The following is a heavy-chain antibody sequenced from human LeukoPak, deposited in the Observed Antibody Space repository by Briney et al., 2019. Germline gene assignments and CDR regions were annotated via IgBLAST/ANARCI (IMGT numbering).Heavy chain of an antibody. CDR1: GFTFGDYA. CDR2: IRSKAYGGTT. CDR3: TSSYQWEPSDY. Sequence: GGSLRLSCTASGFTFGDYAMSWFRQAPGKGLEWVGFIRSKAYGGTTEYAASVKGRFTISRDDSKSIAYLQMNSLKTEDTAVYFCTSSYQWEPSDYWGQGTLVTVSS. V-gene: IGHV3-49*03. D-gene: IGHD1-26*01. J-gene: IGHJ4*02.